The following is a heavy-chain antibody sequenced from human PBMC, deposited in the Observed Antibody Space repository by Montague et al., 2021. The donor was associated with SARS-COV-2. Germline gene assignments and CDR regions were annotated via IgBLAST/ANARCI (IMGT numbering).Heavy chain of an antibody. J-gene: IGHJ4*02. Sequence: TLSLTCTVSGGSISSGSYYWSWIRQPAGKGLEWIGRIYTSGSTYYNPSLKSRVTISVDTSKNQFSLKLSSVTAADTAVYYCAREGGITIFEVVIHYYFDYWGQGTLVTVSS. CDR3: AREGGITIFEVVIHYYFDY. D-gene: IGHD3-3*01. V-gene: IGHV4-61*02. CDR1: GGSISSGSYY. CDR2: IYTSGST.